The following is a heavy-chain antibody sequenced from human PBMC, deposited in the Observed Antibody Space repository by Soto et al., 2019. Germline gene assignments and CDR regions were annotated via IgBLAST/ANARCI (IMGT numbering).Heavy chain of an antibody. CDR2: IKQDGSEK. V-gene: IGHV3-7*01. CDR1: GFTFSSYW. D-gene: IGHD3-22*01. Sequence: GGSLRLSCAASGFTFSSYWMSWFRQAPGKGLEWVANIKQDGSEKYYVDSVKGRFTISRDNAKNSLYLQMNSLRAEDTAVYYCARNTRKGYYYDSSGYYYGENYFDYWGQGTLVTVSS. J-gene: IGHJ4*02. CDR3: ARNTRKGYYYDSSGYYYGENYFDY.